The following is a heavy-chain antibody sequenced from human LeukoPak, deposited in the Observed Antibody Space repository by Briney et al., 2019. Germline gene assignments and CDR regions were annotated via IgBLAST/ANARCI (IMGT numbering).Heavy chain of an antibody. V-gene: IGHV1-18*04. Sequence: GASVTVSCKASGYTFTGYYMHWVRQAPGQGLEWMGWISAYNGNTNYAQKLQGRVTMTTDTSTSTAYMELRSLRSDDTAVYYCARDPPRIVVVVAATNYYGMDVWGQGTTVTVSS. D-gene: IGHD2-15*01. J-gene: IGHJ6*02. CDR2: ISAYNGNT. CDR3: ARDPPRIVVVVAATNYYGMDV. CDR1: GYTFTGYY.